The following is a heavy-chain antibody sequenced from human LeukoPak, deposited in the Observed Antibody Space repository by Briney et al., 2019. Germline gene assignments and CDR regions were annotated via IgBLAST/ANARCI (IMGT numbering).Heavy chain of an antibody. CDR1: VRSISRYY. CDR2: IYYSGST. J-gene: IGHJ4*02. Sequence: SDPQSLICTVSVRSISRYYWIWLRDSPGKALVGIGYIYYSGSTNYNPSLKSRVTISVDTSKNQFSLKLSSVTAAGTAVYYCAREGAYYYDSSGYFDYWGQGTLVTVSS. CDR3: AREGAYYYDSSGYFDY. V-gene: IGHV4-59*01. D-gene: IGHD3-22*01.